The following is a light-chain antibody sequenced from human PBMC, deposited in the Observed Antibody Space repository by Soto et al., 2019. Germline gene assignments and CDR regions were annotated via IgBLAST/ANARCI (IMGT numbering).Light chain of an antibody. V-gene: IGKV3-20*01. CDR2: GAS. CDR1: QSVSSSY. J-gene: IGKJ5*01. CDR3: QHFGGTTFT. Sequence: EIVLTQSPGTLSLSPVEGATLSFTASQSVSSSYIAWYQQRPGQTPSLLIYGASTRATGIPDRFSGSGSGTHFTLTISRLEPGDFAVYYCQHFGGTTFTFGQGTRLEIK.